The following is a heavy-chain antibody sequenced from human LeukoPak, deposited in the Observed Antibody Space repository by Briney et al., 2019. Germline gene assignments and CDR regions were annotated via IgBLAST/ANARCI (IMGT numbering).Heavy chain of an antibody. J-gene: IGHJ4*02. Sequence: GGSLRLSCAASGYTFSRYAMSWVRQAPGEGLEWVSDISGSGTTTFYADSVKGRFTMSRDNAKNSLYLQMNSPRAEDTAVYYCARVDSSSWYRLSDYWGQGTLVTVSS. V-gene: IGHV3-23*01. CDR2: ISGSGTTT. CDR1: GYTFSRYA. CDR3: ARVDSSSWYRLSDY. D-gene: IGHD6-13*01.